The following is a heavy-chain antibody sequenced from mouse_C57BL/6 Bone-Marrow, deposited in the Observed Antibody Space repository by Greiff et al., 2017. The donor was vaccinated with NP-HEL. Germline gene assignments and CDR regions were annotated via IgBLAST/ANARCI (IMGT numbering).Heavy chain of an antibody. CDR2: ISDGGSYT. CDR3: ERGDYLYAMDY. D-gene: IGHD5-5*01. J-gene: IGHJ4*01. Sequence: EVQRVESGGGLVKPGGSLKLSCAASGFTFSSYAMSWVRQTPEKRLEWVATISDGGSYTYYPDNVKGRFTISRDNAKNNLYLQLSHLTSEDTAMYDCERGDYLYAMDYWGQGTSVTVST. CDR1: GFTFSSYA. V-gene: IGHV5-4*01.